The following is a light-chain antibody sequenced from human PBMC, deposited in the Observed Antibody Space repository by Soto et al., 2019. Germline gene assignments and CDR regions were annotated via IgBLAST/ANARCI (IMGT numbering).Light chain of an antibody. V-gene: IGKV3-11*01. J-gene: IGKJ5*01. CDR3: QQRSNWFT. Sequence: EIVLTQSPATLSLSPGERATLSCRASQSVSSYLAWYQKKPGQAPRLLIYDASNRATGIPARFSGSGSGTDFTLTISSLEPGDFAVYYCQQRSNWFTFGQGTRLEIK. CDR2: DAS. CDR1: QSVSSY.